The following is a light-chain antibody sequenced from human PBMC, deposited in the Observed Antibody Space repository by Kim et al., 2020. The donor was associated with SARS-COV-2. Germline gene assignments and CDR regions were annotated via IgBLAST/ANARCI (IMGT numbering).Light chain of an antibody. V-gene: IGKV3-20*01. Sequence: PGERATPSCRASQSISGSYLAWYQQKPGQAPRLLIFGASRRATGIPDRFSGSGSGTDFTLTISRLEPEDFAVYHCQQYGTSPQVTFGGGTKVDIK. CDR1: QSISGSY. CDR2: GAS. CDR3: QQYGTSPQVT. J-gene: IGKJ4*01.